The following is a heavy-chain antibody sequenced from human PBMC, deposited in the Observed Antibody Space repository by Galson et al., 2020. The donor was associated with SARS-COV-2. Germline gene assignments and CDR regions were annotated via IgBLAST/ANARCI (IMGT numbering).Heavy chain of an antibody. D-gene: IGHD5-18*01. CDR2: IYYSGST. V-gene: IGHV4-31*03. CDR1: GGSISSGGYY. Sequence: SETLSLTCTVSGGSISSGGYYWSWIRQHPGQGLEWIGYIYYSGSTYYNPSLKSRVTISVDTSKNQFSLKLSSVTAADTAVYYCASLEERGYSYGMFYFDYWGQGTLVTVSS. CDR3: ASLEERGYSYGMFYFDY. J-gene: IGHJ4*02.